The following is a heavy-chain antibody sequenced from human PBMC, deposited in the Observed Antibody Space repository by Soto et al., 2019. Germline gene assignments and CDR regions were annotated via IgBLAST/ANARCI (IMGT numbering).Heavy chain of an antibody. J-gene: IGHJ6*02. CDR2: INHSGST. D-gene: IGHD6-13*01. CDR3: ASGVSKQQLVPIPYYYYGMDV. Sequence: QVQLQQWGAGLLKPSETLSLTCAVYGGSFSGYYWSWIRQPPGKGLEWIGEINHSGSTNYNPSLKSRVPISVDTSMTQFSLKLSSVPAADTAVYYCASGVSKQQLVPIPYYYYGMDVWGQGTTVTVSS. V-gene: IGHV4-34*01. CDR1: GGSFSGYY.